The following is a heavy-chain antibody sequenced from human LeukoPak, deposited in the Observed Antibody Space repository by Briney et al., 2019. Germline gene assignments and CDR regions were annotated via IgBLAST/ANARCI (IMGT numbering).Heavy chain of an antibody. CDR2: IYYTGST. Sequence: SETRSLTCTVSGGSISSSYWSWIRQPPGKGLEWIGYIYYTGSTTYIPSLKSRVTISVDTSKNQFSLKLRSVTAADTAVYYCARGVYCGDSCYSGTDYWGRGTPVAVSS. CDR1: GGSISSSY. V-gene: IGHV4-59*01. J-gene: IGHJ4*02. CDR3: ARGVYCGDSCYSGTDY. D-gene: IGHD2-21*01.